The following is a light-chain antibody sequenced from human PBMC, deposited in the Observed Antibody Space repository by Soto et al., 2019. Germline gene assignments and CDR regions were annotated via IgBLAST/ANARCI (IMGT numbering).Light chain of an antibody. CDR1: SSNLGAGYD. Sequence: QSVLTQPPSVSGAPGQRVTISCTGSSSNLGAGYDVHGYQQLPGTAPKLLIYGNSNRPSGVPDRFSGSKSGTSASLAITGLQAEDEADYYCQSYDSSLSGSYVFGTGTKLTVL. V-gene: IGLV1-40*01. CDR3: QSYDSSLSGSYV. CDR2: GNS. J-gene: IGLJ1*01.